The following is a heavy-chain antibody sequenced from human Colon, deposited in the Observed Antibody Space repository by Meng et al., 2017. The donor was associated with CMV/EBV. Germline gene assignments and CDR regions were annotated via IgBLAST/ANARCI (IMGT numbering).Heavy chain of an antibody. CDR2: ISGSGDSR. CDR3: AKYYSTRLIHLDY. CDR1: GFAFSSYA. Sequence: GGSLRLSCAASGFAFSSYAMSWVRQAPGKGLEWVSGISGSGDSRYYADSVKGRFTISRDSSNNTLYLQMNSLRPEDMAVYYCAKYYSTRLIHLDYWGQGTRVTVSS. J-gene: IGHJ4*02. D-gene: IGHD6-13*01. V-gene: IGHV3-23*01.